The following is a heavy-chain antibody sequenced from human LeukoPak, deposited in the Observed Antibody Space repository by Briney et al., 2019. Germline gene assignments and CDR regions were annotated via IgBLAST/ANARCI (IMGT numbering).Heavy chain of an antibody. CDR2: IIPIFGTA. CDR3: ARDRDKSRSGSYDY. J-gene: IGHJ4*02. Sequence: SSVKVSCKASGGTLISYAISWVRQAPGQGREWMGWIIPIFGTANYAQKFQGRFTITADESTSTVYMELSSLRSEDTAVYYCARDRDKSRSGSYDYWGQGTLVTV. CDR1: GGTLISYA. D-gene: IGHD3-10*01. V-gene: IGHV1-69*13.